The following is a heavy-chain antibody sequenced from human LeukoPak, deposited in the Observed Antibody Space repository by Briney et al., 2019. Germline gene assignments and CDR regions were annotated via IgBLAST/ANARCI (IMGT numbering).Heavy chain of an antibody. Sequence: ASVKASCETSGYTLTSYAMHWVRPAPGQRLEWMGWINAGNGNTKYSPTSKGRVTITRDTSASTAYKELSSLRSEDTAVDYCARGRRDSVYYYDSSDNWFDPWGQGTLVTVSS. CDR1: GYTLTSYA. CDR2: INAGNGNT. J-gene: IGHJ5*02. CDR3: ARGRRDSVYYYDSSDNWFDP. D-gene: IGHD3-22*01. V-gene: IGHV1-3*01.